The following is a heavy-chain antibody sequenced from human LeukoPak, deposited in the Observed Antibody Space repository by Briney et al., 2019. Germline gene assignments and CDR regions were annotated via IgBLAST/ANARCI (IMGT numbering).Heavy chain of an antibody. D-gene: IGHD5-12*01. CDR1: GFIFTSYA. J-gene: IGHJ4*02. Sequence: QSGGSLRLSCAASGFIFTSYAMHWVRQAPGKGLEWVAIIGADETTKYYPDSVRGRFTVSRDNSKNTIYLQMSSLGGDDTAIYYCAKDLAGYGAFDYWGQGALVTVSS. CDR3: AKDLAGYGAFDY. CDR2: IGADETTK. V-gene: IGHV3-33*03.